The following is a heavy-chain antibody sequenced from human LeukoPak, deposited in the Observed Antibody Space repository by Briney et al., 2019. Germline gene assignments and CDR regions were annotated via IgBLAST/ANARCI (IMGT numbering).Heavy chain of an antibody. CDR1: GYFISSNYY. D-gene: IGHD3-10*01. Sequence: PSETLSLTCAVSGYFISSNYYWGWIRQPPGKGLEWIGSIYHSGSTYYNPSLKSRFTISLDTSKNHFSLTLTSVTAADTAVYYCARRGGHFDYWGQGTLVTVSS. CDR3: ARRGGHFDY. V-gene: IGHV4-38-2*01. J-gene: IGHJ4*02. CDR2: IYHSGST.